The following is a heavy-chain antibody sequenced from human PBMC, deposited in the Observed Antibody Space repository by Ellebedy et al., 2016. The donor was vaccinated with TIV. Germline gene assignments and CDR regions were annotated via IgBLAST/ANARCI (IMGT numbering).Heavy chain of an antibody. Sequence: MPSETLSLTCAVYGASLSGYQWGWIRLSPGKGLQWIGEINDVGTTNYNPSLKSRVTISVDTSKIQFSLKLSSVTAADTAIYYCARCYTGTNWFDPWGQGTLVTVSS. CDR1: GASLSGYQ. CDR2: INDVGTT. J-gene: IGHJ5*02. D-gene: IGHD2-2*02. V-gene: IGHV4-34*01. CDR3: ARCYTGTNWFDP.